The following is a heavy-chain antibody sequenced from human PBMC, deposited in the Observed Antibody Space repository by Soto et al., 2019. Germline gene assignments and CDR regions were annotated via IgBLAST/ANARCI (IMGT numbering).Heavy chain of an antibody. D-gene: IGHD3-9*01. Sequence: GASVKVSCKASGYTFTSYDINWVRQATGQGLEWMGWMNPNSGNTGYAQKFQGRVTMTRNTSISTAYMELSSLRSEDTAVYYCARQDVLQYFDWLFPFDYWGQGTLVTVSS. CDR1: GYTFTSYD. J-gene: IGHJ4*02. CDR2: MNPNSGNT. CDR3: ARQDVLQYFDWLFPFDY. V-gene: IGHV1-8*01.